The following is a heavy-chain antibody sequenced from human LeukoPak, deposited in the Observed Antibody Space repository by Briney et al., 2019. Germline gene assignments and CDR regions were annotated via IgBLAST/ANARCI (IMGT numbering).Heavy chain of an antibody. CDR2: IYYDGST. CDR3: TRDRQLEWFYL. Sequence: PSEILSLTCSVSGDSISRSSYYWGWIRQPPGEGLEWIGTIYYDGSTYRNPSLKSRVTISVDAPKNQFSLKLRSVTAADTAVYYCTRDRQLEWFYLWGQGTLVTVSS. V-gene: IGHV4-39*07. CDR1: GDSISRSSYY. D-gene: IGHD3-10*01. J-gene: IGHJ5*01.